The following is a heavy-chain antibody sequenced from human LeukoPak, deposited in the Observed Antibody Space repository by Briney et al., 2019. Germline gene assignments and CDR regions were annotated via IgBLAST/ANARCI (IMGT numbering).Heavy chain of an antibody. CDR1: GFTFSSYA. J-gene: IGHJ4*02. CDR2: ISGSGGST. D-gene: IGHD1-26*01. CDR3: AKDPSRYSGSYSVY. V-gene: IGHV3-23*01. Sequence: GGSLRLSCAASGFTFSSYAMSWVRQAPGKGLEWVSAISGSGGSTYYADSVKGRFTISRDNSKNTLYLQMNSLRAEDTAAYYCAKDPSRYSGSYSVYWGQGTLVTVSS.